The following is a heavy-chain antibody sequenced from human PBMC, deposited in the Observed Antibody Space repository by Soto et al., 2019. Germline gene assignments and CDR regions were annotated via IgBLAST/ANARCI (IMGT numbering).Heavy chain of an antibody. CDR3: ARALRDMIADFAY. V-gene: IGHV4-31*03. CDR1: GGSISSGGYY. Sequence: PSETLSLTCTVSGGSISSGGYYWSWIRQHPGKGLEWIGYIYYSGSTYYNPSLKSRVTISVDTSKNQFSLELSSVTAADTAVYYCARALRDMIADFAYSGPGTLVTVSS. J-gene: IGHJ4*02. CDR2: IYYSGST. D-gene: IGHD3-22*01.